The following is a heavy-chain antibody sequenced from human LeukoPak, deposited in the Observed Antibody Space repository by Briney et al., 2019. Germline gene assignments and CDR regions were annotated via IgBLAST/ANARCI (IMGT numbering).Heavy chain of an antibody. D-gene: IGHD3-10*01. Sequence: SETLSLTCTVSGGSISSSNWWSWVRQSPGKGLEWIGEIYHSGSTNYNPSLKSRVTISVDTSKNQFSLNLTSVTAADTAVYYCATDGMVRGPDAWFDSWGQGTLVTVSS. V-gene: IGHV4-4*02. CDR3: ATDGMVRGPDAWFDS. CDR1: GGSISSSNW. CDR2: IYHSGST. J-gene: IGHJ5*01.